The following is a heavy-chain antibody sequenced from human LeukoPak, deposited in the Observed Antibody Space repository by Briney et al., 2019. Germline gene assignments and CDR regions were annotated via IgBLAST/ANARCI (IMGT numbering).Heavy chain of an antibody. Sequence: SETLSLTGAVYGGSFSGYYWSWIRQPPGKGLEWIGEINHSGRTNYNPSLKSRVAISVDTSKNQFSLKLSSVTAADTAVYYCARGQFQRDYWGQGTLVTVSS. V-gene: IGHV4-34*01. J-gene: IGHJ4*02. CDR3: ARGQFQRDY. CDR2: INHSGRT. CDR1: GGSFSGYY.